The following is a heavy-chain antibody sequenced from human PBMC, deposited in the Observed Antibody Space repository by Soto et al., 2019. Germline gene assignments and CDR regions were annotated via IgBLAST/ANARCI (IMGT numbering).Heavy chain of an antibody. J-gene: IGHJ6*02. Sequence: QVQLQQWGAGLLKPSETLSLTCGVSGGSFRGYSWNWIRQSPEKGLEWIGEINYRGITSYNPSLRRRVTLSLDTSTNRFSLTLTSVTAADTAIYYCARAPMDASGNYSDGMEVWGQGTTITVS. CDR1: GGSFRGYS. CDR2: INYRGIT. V-gene: IGHV4-34*01. CDR3: ARAPMDASGNYSDGMEV.